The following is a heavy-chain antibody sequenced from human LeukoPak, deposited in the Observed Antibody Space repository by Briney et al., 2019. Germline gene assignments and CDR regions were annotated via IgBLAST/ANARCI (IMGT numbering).Heavy chain of an antibody. V-gene: IGHV3-30*03. CDR3: ARPVGATPYFGY. CDR1: GFTFSSYG. Sequence: GGSLRLSCAASGFTFSSYGMHWVRQAPGKGLEWVAVISYDGSNKYYADSVKGRFTISRDNSKNTLYLQMNSLRAEDTAVYYCARPVGATPYFGYWGQGTLVTVSS. D-gene: IGHD1-26*01. CDR2: ISYDGSNK. J-gene: IGHJ4*02.